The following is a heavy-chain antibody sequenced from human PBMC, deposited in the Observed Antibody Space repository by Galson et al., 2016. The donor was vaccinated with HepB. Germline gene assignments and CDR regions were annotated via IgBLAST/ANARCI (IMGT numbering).Heavy chain of an antibody. CDR3: ARPRVDCSSTNCYLTVVN. Sequence: QSGAEVKKPGESLKISCKGSGYSFSTYWIGWVRQTPGKGLEWMGIIYPGDSDTRYSPSFQGQVTISADKSIGTAYLQWSSLKASDTAMYYCARPRVDCSSTNCYLTVVNWGQGTMVTVSS. D-gene: IGHD2-2*01. J-gene: IGHJ3*02. V-gene: IGHV5-51*01. CDR2: IYPGDSDT. CDR1: GYSFSTYW.